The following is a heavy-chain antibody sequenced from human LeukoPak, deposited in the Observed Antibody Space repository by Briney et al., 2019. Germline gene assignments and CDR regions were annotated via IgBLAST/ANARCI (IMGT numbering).Heavy chain of an antibody. CDR1: GFTFSSYA. D-gene: IGHD6-19*01. CDR3: TRVPAVAGDYYYYGMDV. V-gene: IGHV3-49*04. CDR2: IRSKAYGGTT. J-gene: IGHJ6*02. Sequence: GGSLRLSCAASGFTFSSYAMSWVRQAPGKGLEWVGFIRSKAYGGTTEYAASVKGRFTISRDDSKSIAYLQMNSLKTEDTAVYYCTRVPAVAGDYYYYGMDVWGQGTTVTVSS.